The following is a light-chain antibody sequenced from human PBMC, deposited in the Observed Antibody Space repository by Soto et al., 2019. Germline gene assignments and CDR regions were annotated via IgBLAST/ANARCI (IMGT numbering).Light chain of an antibody. Sequence: DIQMTQSPSTLSASVGDRVTITCRASQSISSWLAWYQQKPGKAPKLLIYDASSLESGDPSRFSGSGSGTEFTLAISSLQPDDFATYYCQQYNSYPLTFGGGTKVEIK. J-gene: IGKJ4*01. CDR3: QQYNSYPLT. CDR2: DAS. V-gene: IGKV1-5*01. CDR1: QSISSW.